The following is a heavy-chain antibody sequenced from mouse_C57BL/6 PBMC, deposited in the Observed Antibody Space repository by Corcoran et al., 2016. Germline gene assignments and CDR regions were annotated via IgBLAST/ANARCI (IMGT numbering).Heavy chain of an antibody. Sequence: QIQLVQSGPELKKPGETVKISCKASGYIFTTYGMSWVKQAPGKGLKWMGGINTYSGVPTYADDFQGRVAFSLETSDSTSYLQRNNLKNEDTATYFCARSRRLYQLGGYFDYWGQGTTLTVSS. CDR1: GYIFTTYG. CDR3: ARSRRLYQLGGYFDY. V-gene: IGHV9-3*01. CDR2: INTYSGVP. D-gene: IGHD2-5*01. J-gene: IGHJ2*01.